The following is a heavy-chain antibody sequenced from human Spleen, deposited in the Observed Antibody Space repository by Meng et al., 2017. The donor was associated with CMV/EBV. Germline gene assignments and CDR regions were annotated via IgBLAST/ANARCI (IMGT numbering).Heavy chain of an antibody. J-gene: IGHJ4*02. CDR1: GFTFSSYA. V-gene: IGHV3-23*01. CDR3: AKPPSAYSSSSLFDY. D-gene: IGHD6-6*01. CDR2: ISGSGSST. Sequence: GESLKISCAASGFTFSSYAMSWVRQAPGKGLEWVSAISGSGSSTYYADSVKGRFTISRDNSKNTLYLQMNSLRAEDTAVYYCAKPPSAYSSSSLFDYWGQGTLVTVSS.